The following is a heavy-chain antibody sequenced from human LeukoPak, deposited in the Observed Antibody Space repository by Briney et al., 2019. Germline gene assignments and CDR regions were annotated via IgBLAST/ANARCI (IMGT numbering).Heavy chain of an antibody. V-gene: IGHV3-53*01. J-gene: IGHJ4*02. Sequence: GGSLRLSCAASGFTVSNNYMSWVRQVPGKGLEWVSVIYSSGNTYYADSVKGRFTISRDNSKNTLYLQMNSLRAEDTAVYYCARDGLDRGSREYYFDFWGQGTLVTVSS. CDR2: IYSSGNT. CDR1: GFTVSNNY. D-gene: IGHD3/OR15-3a*01. CDR3: ARDGLDRGSREYYFDF.